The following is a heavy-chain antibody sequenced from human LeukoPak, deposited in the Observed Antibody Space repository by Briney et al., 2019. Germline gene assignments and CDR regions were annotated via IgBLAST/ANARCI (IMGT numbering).Heavy chain of an antibody. CDR2: IYSSGYT. CDR1: GGAIRSHY. V-gene: IGHV4-4*07. J-gene: IGHJ4*02. D-gene: IGHD1/OR15-1a*01. CDR3: ARGEHSVDS. Sequence: SETLSLTCTVSGGAIRSHYWNWIRQPAGRGLEWIGRIYSSGYTNDNPSLKSRITMSVDMSKNQFSLRLNSVTAADTAVYYCARGEHSVDSWGQGMLVTVSS.